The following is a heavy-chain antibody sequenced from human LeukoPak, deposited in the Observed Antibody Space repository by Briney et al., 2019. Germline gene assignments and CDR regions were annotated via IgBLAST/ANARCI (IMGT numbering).Heavy chain of an antibody. CDR2: IIPILGIA. J-gene: IGHJ4*02. CDR1: GGTFSSYA. V-gene: IGHV1-69*04. Sequence: ASVKVSCKASGGTFSSYAISWVRQAPGQGLEWMGRIIPILGIANYAQEFQGRVTITADKSTSTAYMELSSLRSEDTAVYYCARDRYSYGPHDYWSQGTLVTVSS. D-gene: IGHD5-18*01. CDR3: ARDRYSYGPHDY.